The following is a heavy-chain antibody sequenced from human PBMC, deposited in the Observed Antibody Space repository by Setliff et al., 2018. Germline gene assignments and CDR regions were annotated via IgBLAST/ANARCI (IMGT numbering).Heavy chain of an antibody. CDR2: INPGNGNT. J-gene: IGHJ6*01. Sequence: ASVKVSCKASGYTFTSYGISWVRQAPGQRLEWMGWINPGNGNTKYSQKFQGRVTMTTDTTTSTAYMELRSLRFDDTAVYYCARERAYDGLNYYGMDVWGQGTTVTVSS. CDR3: ARERAYDGLNYYGMDV. D-gene: IGHD3-22*01. CDR1: GYTFTSYG. V-gene: IGHV1-18*01.